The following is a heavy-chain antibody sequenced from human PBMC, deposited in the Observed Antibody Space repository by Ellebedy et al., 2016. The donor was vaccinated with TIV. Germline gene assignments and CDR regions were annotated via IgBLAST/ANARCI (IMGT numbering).Heavy chain of an antibody. V-gene: IGHV1-46*04. CDR3: ARSRSSGWLHTPDY. D-gene: IGHD6-19*01. Sequence: AASVKVSCKASGYTFTSYYMHWVRQAPGQGLEWMGIINPSGGSTTYAQKLQGRVTMTRDTFTRTVYMELSSLRSEDTAVYYCARSRSSGWLHTPDYWGQGTLVTVSS. CDR1: GYTFTSYY. J-gene: IGHJ4*02. CDR2: INPSGGST.